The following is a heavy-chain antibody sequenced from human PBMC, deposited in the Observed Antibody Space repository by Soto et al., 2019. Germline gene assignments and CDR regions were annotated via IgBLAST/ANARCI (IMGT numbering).Heavy chain of an antibody. D-gene: IGHD2-2*01. V-gene: IGHV4-30-4*01. CDR1: GGSISSGDYY. CDR2: IYYSGST. Sequence: QVQLQESGPGLVKPSQTLSLTCTVSGGSISSGDYYWSWIRQPPGKGLEWIGYIYYSGSTYYNPSPKSRVTISVDTTQNPFSLKLSSVTAADTAVYYCARATIVLVPAARVSHWFDPWGQGTLVTVSS. J-gene: IGHJ5*02. CDR3: ARATIVLVPAARVSHWFDP.